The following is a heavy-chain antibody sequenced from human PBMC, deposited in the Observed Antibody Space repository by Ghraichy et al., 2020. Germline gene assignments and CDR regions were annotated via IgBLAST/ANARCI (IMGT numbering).Heavy chain of an antibody. V-gene: IGHV1-18*01. CDR3: ARDRWGDYYDSSGYSDY. J-gene: IGHJ4*02. D-gene: IGHD3-22*01. CDR2: ISAYNGNT. Sequence: ASVKVSCKASGYTFTSYGISWVRQAPGQGLEWMGWISAYNGNTNYAQKLQGRVTMTTDTSTSTAYMELRSLRSDDTAVYYCARDRWGDYYDSSGYSDYWGQGTLVTVSS. CDR1: GYTFTSYG.